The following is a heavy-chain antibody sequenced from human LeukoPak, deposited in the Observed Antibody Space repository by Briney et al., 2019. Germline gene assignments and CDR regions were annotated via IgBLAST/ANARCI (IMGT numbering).Heavy chain of an antibody. CDR1: GFTFGDYD. Sequence: GGSLRLSCTASGFTFGDYDMSWLRQAPGKGLEWVGHIRRKAYGGTTEYAASVKGRFTISRDDSKSIAYLQMSSLKAEDTAVYYCTRDSSGYSGGFFDYWGQGTLVTVSS. J-gene: IGHJ4*02. CDR2: IRRKAYGGTT. D-gene: IGHD3-22*01. V-gene: IGHV3-49*03. CDR3: TRDSSGYSGGFFDY.